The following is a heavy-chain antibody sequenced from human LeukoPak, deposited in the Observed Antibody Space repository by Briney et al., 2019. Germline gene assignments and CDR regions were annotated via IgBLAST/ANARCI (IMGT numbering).Heavy chain of an antibody. V-gene: IGHV1-2*02. J-gene: IGHJ4*02. CDR3: ARAMVGATRGFDY. D-gene: IGHD1-26*01. CDR1: GYTFTGYY. Sequence: ASVKVSCKASGYTFTGYYMHWVRQAPGQGLEWMGWINPNSGGTNYAQKLQGRVTMTRDTSISTAYMELSRLRSDDTAVYYCARAMVGATRGFDYWGQGTLVTVSS. CDR2: INPNSGGT.